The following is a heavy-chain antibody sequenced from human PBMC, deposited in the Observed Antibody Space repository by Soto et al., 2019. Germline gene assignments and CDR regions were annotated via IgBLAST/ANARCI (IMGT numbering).Heavy chain of an antibody. CDR2: INPSGGST. J-gene: IGHJ6*02. V-gene: IGHV1-46*01. Sequence: ASVKVSCKASGYTFTSYYMHWVRQAPGQGLEWMGIINPSGGSTSYAQKFQGRVTMTRDTSTSTVYMELSSLRSEDTAVYYCARALGVVVTALGDDYYSGIDVWGQGTTVTVSS. CDR3: ARALGVVVTALGDDYYSGIDV. CDR1: GYTFTSYY. D-gene: IGHD2-21*02.